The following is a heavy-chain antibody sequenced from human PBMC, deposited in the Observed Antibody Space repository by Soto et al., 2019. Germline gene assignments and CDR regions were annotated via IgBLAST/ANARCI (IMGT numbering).Heavy chain of an antibody. CDR1: GFTPSRNW. V-gene: IGHV3-7*03. J-gene: IGHJ3*01. CDR2: IKQDGSEK. Sequence: EVQLVESGGGLVQPGGSLRLSCAASGFTPSRNWMSWVRQAPGKGLEWVANIKQDGSEKYYVDPVKGRFTISRDNANHSLYLQMHSLRADDTAVYFCARVVSDAFDLWGQGTMVTVSS. CDR3: ARVVSDAFDL.